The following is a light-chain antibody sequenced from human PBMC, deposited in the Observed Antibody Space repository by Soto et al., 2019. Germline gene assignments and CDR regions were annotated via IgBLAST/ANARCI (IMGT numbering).Light chain of an antibody. V-gene: IGKV1-5*03. CDR1: QSISDW. J-gene: IGKJ2*02. CDR3: QQYNSYPCT. Sequence: DIQMTQSPSTLSASVGDRVTITCRASQSISDWLAWYQQTPGKAPKLLIYKASSLHSGVPSRFSGSGSGTEFTLTISSLQPDDFASFYCQQYNSYPCTFGQGTKLEIK. CDR2: KAS.